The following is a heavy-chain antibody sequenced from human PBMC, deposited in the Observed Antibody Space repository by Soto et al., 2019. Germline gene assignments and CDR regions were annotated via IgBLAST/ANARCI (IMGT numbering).Heavy chain of an antibody. V-gene: IGHV5-51*01. CDR2: IYPSDSDI. D-gene: IGHD2-15*01. Sequence: GESLKISCKGSGYTFTSYWIGWVRQMPGEGLEWMGVIYPSDSDIRYSPSFQGKVTISADKSITTAYLQWSSLKAADTAMYYCVRSGTSSGRFSDYWGQGNLVTVSS. CDR3: VRSGTSSGRFSDY. CDR1: GYTFTSYW. J-gene: IGHJ4*02.